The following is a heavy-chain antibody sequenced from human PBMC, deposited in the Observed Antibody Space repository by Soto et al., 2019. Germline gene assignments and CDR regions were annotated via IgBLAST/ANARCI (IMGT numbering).Heavy chain of an antibody. J-gene: IGHJ4*02. CDR3: AKAKANTIFGVDTLFVY. CDR2: ISGGGGNT. D-gene: IGHD3-3*01. CDR1: GFTFTSYA. Sequence: EVQLVESGGGLVQPGGSLRLSCAASGFTFTSYAMSWVRQAPGKGLEWVSVISGGGGNTCYADSGKGRFTISRDNTWNTLYLQMISLIADDTAVYYCAKAKANTIFGVDTLFVYWGQGTLVTVSS. V-gene: IGHV3-23*04.